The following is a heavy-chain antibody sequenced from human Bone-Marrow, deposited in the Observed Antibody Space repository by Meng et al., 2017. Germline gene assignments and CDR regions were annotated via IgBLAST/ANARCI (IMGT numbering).Heavy chain of an antibody. D-gene: IGHD6-13*01. Sequence: GESLKISCAASGFTFSSYWMHWVRQAPGKGLVWVSRINSDGSSTSYADSVKGRFTISRDNAKNTLYLQMNSLRAEDTAVYYCARTRRIAAAGNMYYYYGMDVWGQGTTVTVSS. CDR1: GFTFSSYW. CDR3: ARTRRIAAAGNMYYYYGMDV. V-gene: IGHV3-74*01. J-gene: IGHJ6*02. CDR2: INSDGSST.